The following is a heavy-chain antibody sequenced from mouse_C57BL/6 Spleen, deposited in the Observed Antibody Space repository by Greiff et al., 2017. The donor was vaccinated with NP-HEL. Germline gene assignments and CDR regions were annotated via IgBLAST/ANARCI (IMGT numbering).Heavy chain of an antibody. CDR2: IYPGSGNT. CDR1: GYSFTSYY. J-gene: IGHJ3*01. D-gene: IGHD1-1*01. CDR3: ARGYGSSYRFAY. V-gene: IGHV1-66*01. Sequence: VQLQQSGPELVKPGASVKISCKASGYSFTSYYIHWVKQRPGQGLEWIGWIYPGSGNTKYNEKFKGKATLTADTSSSTAYMQLSSLTSEDSAVYYCARGYGSSYRFAYWGQGTLVTVSA.